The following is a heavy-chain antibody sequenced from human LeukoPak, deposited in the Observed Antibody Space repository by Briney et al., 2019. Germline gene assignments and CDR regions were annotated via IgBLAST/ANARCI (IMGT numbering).Heavy chain of an antibody. CDR3: ARDSGSWRINYYFDY. V-gene: IGHV3-30*04. J-gene: IGHJ4*02. Sequence: GRSLRLSCAASGFTFSSYAMHWVRQAPGKGLEWVAVISYDGSNKYYADSVKGRFTISRDNSKNTLYLQMNSLRAEVTAVYYCARDSGSWRINYYFDYWGQGTLVTVSS. D-gene: IGHD6-13*01. CDR1: GFTFSSYA. CDR2: ISYDGSNK.